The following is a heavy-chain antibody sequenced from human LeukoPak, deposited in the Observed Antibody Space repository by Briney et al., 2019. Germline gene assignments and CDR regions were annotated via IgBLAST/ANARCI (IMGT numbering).Heavy chain of an antibody. CDR3: ARVGYYESSGYYEY. V-gene: IGHV1-2*06. CDR1: GYTFTGYH. J-gene: IGHJ4*02. Sequence: ASVKVSCKASGYTFTGYHMHWVRQAPGQGLEWMGRINPNTGGTDYAQKFQGRVTMTRDTSISTAYMDLSRLRSDDTAVYYCARVGYYESSGYYEYWGQGALVTVSS. CDR2: INPNTGGT. D-gene: IGHD3-22*01.